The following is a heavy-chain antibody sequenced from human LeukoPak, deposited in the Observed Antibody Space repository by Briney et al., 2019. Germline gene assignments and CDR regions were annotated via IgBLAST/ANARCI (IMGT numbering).Heavy chain of an antibody. D-gene: IGHD3-10*01. V-gene: IGHV3-21*01. J-gene: IGHJ4*02. Sequence: PGGSLRLSCAASGFTFSSYSMNWVRQAPGKGLEWVSSISSSSSYIYYADSVKGRFTISRDNAKNSLYLQMNGLRAEDTAVYYCASYGFGYGSGSYYTKTPGNWGQGTLVTVSS. CDR1: GFTFSSYS. CDR3: ASYGFGYGSGSYYTKTPGN. CDR2: ISSSSSYI.